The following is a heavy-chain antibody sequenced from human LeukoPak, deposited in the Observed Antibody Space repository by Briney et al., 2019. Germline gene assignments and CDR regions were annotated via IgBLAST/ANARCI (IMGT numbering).Heavy chain of an antibody. V-gene: IGHV3-9*01. CDR2: ISWNSGSI. J-gene: IGHJ5*02. Sequence: PGGSLRLSCAASGFTFDDYAMHWVRQAPGKGLEWVSGISWNSGSIGYADSVKGRFTISRDNAKNSLYLQMNSLRAEDTALYYCAKAFGYCSSTSCFGLPWFDPWGQGTLVTVSS. CDR3: AKAFGYCSSTSCFGLPWFDP. CDR1: GFTFDDYA. D-gene: IGHD2-2*03.